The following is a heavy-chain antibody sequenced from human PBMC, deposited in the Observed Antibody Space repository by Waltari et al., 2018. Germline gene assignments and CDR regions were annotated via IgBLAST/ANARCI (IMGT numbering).Heavy chain of an antibody. V-gene: IGHV3-30*18. J-gene: IGHJ5*02. CDR2: ISSDGSGK. D-gene: IGHD1-26*01. Sequence: QVEESGGGVVQPGGSLRLLCVASGYRFNNYGMHWVRQAPGKGLEWLAVISSDGSGKYYADSVKGRFTMSRDNSKNTVYLQMNSLRPEDTAVYYCAKAGGIHNYPLDPWGQGTLVTVSS. CDR3: AKAGGIHNYPLDP. CDR1: GYRFNNYG.